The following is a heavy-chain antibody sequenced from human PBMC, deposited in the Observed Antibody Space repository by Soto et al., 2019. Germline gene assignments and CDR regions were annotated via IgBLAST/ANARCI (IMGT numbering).Heavy chain of an antibody. V-gene: IGHV3-11*01. CDR1: GFTFSYYY. CDR3: AXAGYCSGGSCYSAPFDI. CDR2: ISSSGRTI. Sequence: GGSLRLSCPASGFTFSYYYMSWIRQAPGKGLEWISYISSSGRTIYYADSVKGRFTISRDNAKNSLSLQMNSLRVEDTAMYYCAXAGYCSGGSCYSAPFDIWGQGTMVTVSS. J-gene: IGHJ3*02. D-gene: IGHD2-15*01.